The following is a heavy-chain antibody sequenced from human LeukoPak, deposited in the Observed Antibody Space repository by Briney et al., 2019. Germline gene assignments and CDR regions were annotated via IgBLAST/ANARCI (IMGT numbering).Heavy chain of an antibody. CDR3: ARDYAANVDY. J-gene: IGHJ4*02. CDR1: GGSISSGGYY. D-gene: IGHD2-15*01. CDR2: IYYSGST. V-gene: IGHV4-31*03. Sequence: SQTLSPTCTVSGGSISSGGYYWSWIRQHPGKGLEWIGYIYYSGSTYYNPSLKSRVTISVDTSKNQFSLKLSSVTAADTAVYYCARDYAANVDYWGQGTLVTVSS.